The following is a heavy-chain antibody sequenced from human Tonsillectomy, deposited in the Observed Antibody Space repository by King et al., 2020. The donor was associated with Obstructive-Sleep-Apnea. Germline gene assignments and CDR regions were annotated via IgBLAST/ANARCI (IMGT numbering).Heavy chain of an antibody. J-gene: IGHJ6*02. V-gene: IGHV3-30*09. CDR1: GFNLGNSA. D-gene: IGHD4-17*01. CDR3: AKDQGGIYNGDYGIAAGLDV. CDR2: ISFDGNYK. Sequence: VQLVESGGGVVQPGKSLRLSCAASGFNLGNSAMFWVRQAPGKGLEWVSLISFDGNYKYYANSVRGRFVIPRDNSKNTVFLEMNSLRPEDTAVYYCAKDQGGIYNGDYGIAAGLDVWGQGTTVTVSS.